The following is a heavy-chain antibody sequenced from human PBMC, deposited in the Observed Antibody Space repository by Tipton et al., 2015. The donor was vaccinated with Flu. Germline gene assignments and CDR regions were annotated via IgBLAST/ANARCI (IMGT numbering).Heavy chain of an antibody. CDR3: ARHYEEADYSSGWYLQH. D-gene: IGHD6-19*01. Sequence: TLSLTCSVSGASLSSGYYWGWIRQPPGKGLEWIGSIYHSGSTYYNPSLKSRVTISVDTSKNQFSLKLSSVTAADTAVYYCARHYEEADYSSGWYLQHWGQGTLVTVSS. J-gene: IGHJ1*01. CDR1: GASLSSGYY. V-gene: IGHV4-38-2*02. CDR2: IYHSGST.